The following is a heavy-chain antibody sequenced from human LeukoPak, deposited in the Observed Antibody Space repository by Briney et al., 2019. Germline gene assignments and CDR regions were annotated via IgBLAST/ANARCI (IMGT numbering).Heavy chain of an antibody. Sequence: GGSLRLSCAASGFTFSSYWMHWVRQAPGRGLVWVSRINNDGSDTVYGDSVKGRFTISRNNTKNLLFLEMNNLRGDDTAIYYCVRESRPGGAMGLYHNLDYWGQGTLVAVSS. D-gene: IGHD1-1*01. V-gene: IGHV3-74*01. CDR3: VRESRPGGAMGLYHNLDY. CDR2: INNDGSDT. J-gene: IGHJ4*02. CDR1: GFTFSSYW.